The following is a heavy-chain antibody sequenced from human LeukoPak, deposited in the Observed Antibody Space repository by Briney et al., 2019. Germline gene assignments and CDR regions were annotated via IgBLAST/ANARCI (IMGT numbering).Heavy chain of an antibody. CDR3: AFSPLGFNYGYAY. D-gene: IGHD5-18*01. J-gene: IGHJ4*02. Sequence: GGSLRLSCAASGFTFSSYAMNWVRQAPGKGLEWVSSLSDGGHSSFYAASVKGRFTIYRDDSQNILYLQMNNLSGDDTALYYCAFSPLGFNYGYAYWGQGTLVTVSS. V-gene: IGHV3-23*01. CDR2: LSDGGHSS. CDR1: GFTFSSYA.